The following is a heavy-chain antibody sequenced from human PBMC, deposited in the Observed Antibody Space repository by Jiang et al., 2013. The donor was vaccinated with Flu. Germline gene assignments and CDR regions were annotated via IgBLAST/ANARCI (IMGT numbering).Heavy chain of an antibody. Sequence: KPGTSVKVSCKASGFTFTSSAVQWVRQARGQRLEWIGWIVVGSGNTNYAQKFQERVTITRDMSTSTAYMELSSLRSEDTAVYYCAAENCSSTSCYLFDPWGQGTLVTVSS. CDR2: IVVGSGNT. D-gene: IGHD2-2*01. V-gene: IGHV1-58*01. CDR3: AAENCSSTSCYLFDP. J-gene: IGHJ5*02. CDR1: GFTFTSSA.